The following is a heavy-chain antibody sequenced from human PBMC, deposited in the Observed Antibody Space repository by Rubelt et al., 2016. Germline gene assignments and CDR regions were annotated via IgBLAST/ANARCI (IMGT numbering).Heavy chain of an antibody. Sequence: SGFTFGDYAMSWFRQAPGKGLEWVGFIRSKAYGGTTEYAASVKGRFTISRDDSKSIAYLQMNSLKTEDTAVYYCTTEQDIVVVPAANVAPYYFDYWGQGTLVTVSS. CDR1: GFTFGDYA. V-gene: IGHV3-49*03. CDR2: IRSKAYGGTT. CDR3: TTEQDIVVVPAANVAPYYFDY. J-gene: IGHJ4*02. D-gene: IGHD2-2*01.